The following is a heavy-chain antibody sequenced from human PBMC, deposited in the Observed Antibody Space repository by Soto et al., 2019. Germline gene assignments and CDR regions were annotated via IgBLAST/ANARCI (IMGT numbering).Heavy chain of an antibody. CDR3: ARQLGEGYFDY. CDR2: IYYSGST. Sequence: QLQLQESGPGLVKPSETLSLTCTVSGDSISSSTYFWGWVRQPPGKGLEWIGSIYYSGSTYYNPSLKSXXTXSXXTSKNHFSLKRSSVTAADTAVYYCARQLGEGYFDYWGQGTLVTVSS. V-gene: IGHV4-39*01. D-gene: IGHD6-6*01. J-gene: IGHJ4*02. CDR1: GDSISSSTYF.